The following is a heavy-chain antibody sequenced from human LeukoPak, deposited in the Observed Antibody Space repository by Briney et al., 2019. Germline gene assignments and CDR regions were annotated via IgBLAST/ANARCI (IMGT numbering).Heavy chain of an antibody. Sequence: GESLKISCKGSGYSFTSYWIGWVRQMPGKGLEWMGIINPGDSDTRYSPSFQGQVTISADKSISTAYLQWSSLKASDTAMYYCARPSLHYYGSGGICYFDYWGQGTLVTVSS. CDR2: INPGDSDT. D-gene: IGHD3-10*01. J-gene: IGHJ4*02. V-gene: IGHV5-51*01. CDR1: GYSFTSYW. CDR3: ARPSLHYYGSGGICYFDY.